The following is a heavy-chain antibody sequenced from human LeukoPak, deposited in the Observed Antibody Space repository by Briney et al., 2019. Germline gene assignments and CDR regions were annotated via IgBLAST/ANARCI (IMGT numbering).Heavy chain of an antibody. CDR1: GFTFSSYW. D-gene: IGHD6-19*01. CDR3: ASLSGWDVYYYYYGMDV. V-gene: IGHV3-74*01. Sequence: GGSLRLSCAASGFTFSSYWMHWVRQAPGKGLVWVSRINSDGSSTSYADSVKGRFTISRDNAKNTLYLQMNSLRAEDTAVYYCASLSGWDVYYYYYGMDVWGQGTTVTVSS. CDR2: INSDGSST. J-gene: IGHJ6*02.